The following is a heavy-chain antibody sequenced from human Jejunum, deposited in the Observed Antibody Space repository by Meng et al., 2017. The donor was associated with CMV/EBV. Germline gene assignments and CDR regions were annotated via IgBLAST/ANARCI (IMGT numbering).Heavy chain of an antibody. V-gene: IGHV3-66*01. CDR3: AGGAVWLVYEY. CDR1: AFTVSSNY. CDR2: IYNGDNT. Sequence: EGQLMESGGGLVKPGDSLRLSCAASAFTVSSNYMNWVRQAPGKGLEWVSVIYNGDNTNYAESVRGRFTISRDNSKNTLYLQMNSLRAEDTAVYYCAGGAVWLVYEYWGQGTLVTVSS. J-gene: IGHJ4*02. D-gene: IGHD5-12*01.